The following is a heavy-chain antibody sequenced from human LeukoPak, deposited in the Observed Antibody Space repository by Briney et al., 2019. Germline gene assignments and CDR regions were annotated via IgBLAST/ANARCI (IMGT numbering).Heavy chain of an antibody. CDR3: ARGPDYYDSSGYFSASDY. J-gene: IGHJ4*02. CDR2: IYPGDSDT. Sequence: GESLKISCKGSGYSFTSYWIGWVRQMPGKGLEWMRIIYPGDSDTRYSPSFQGQVTISADKSISTAYLQWSSLKVSDTAMYYCARGPDYYDSSGYFSASDYWGQGTLVTVSS. V-gene: IGHV5-51*01. D-gene: IGHD3-22*01. CDR1: GYSFTSYW.